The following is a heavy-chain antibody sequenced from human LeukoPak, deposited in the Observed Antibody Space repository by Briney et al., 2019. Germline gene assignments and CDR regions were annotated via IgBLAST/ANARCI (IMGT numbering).Heavy chain of an antibody. CDR2: INSDVRST. J-gene: IGHJ5*02. D-gene: IGHD3-10*01. CDR3: ARDRDYYGSGSSFDP. Sequence: GGSLRLSCAASGFAFSSYWMHCVRQAPGKGLVWVSRINSDVRSTSYADSVKGRFSISRDNAKNTLYLQMNSLRAEDTAVYYCARDRDYYGSGSSFDPWGQGTLVTVSS. V-gene: IGHV3-74*01. CDR1: GFAFSSYW.